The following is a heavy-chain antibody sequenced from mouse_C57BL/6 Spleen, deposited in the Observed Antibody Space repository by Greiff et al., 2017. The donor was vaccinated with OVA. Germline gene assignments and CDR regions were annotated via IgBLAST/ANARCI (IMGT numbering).Heavy chain of an antibody. Sequence: QVQLQQSGAELVRPGASVKLSCKASGYTFTDYYINWVKQRPGQGLEWIARIYPGSGNTYYNEKFKGKATLTAEKSSSTAYMQLSSLTSEDSAVYFCAREGLRPDWYFDVWGTGTTVTVSS. CDR1: GYTFTDYY. J-gene: IGHJ1*03. CDR2: IYPGSGNT. CDR3: AREGLRPDWYFDV. D-gene: IGHD3-1*01. V-gene: IGHV1-76*01.